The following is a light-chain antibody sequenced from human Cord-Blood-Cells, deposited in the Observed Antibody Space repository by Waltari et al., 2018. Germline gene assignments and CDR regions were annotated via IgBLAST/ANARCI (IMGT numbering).Light chain of an antibody. Sequence: DIQTTQSPATLSASVGDRVHITGRASQSSSSWLALYQQKPRKAPKLLIYKASSLESGVTSRFSGSGSGTEFTLTISSLQPDDFATYYCQQYNSYSWTFGQGTKVEIK. CDR3: QQYNSYSWT. CDR1: QSSSSW. J-gene: IGKJ1*01. V-gene: IGKV1-5*03. CDR2: KAS.